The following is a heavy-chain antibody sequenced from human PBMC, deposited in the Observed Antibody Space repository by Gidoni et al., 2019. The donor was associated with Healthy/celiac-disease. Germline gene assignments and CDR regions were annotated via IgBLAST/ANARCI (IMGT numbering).Heavy chain of an antibody. CDR1: GSSISSYA. J-gene: IGHJ4*02. CDR2: ICGNGCST. V-gene: IGHV3-23*01. Sequence: EVQLLESGGGLVQPGGCLRLSCAAPGSSISSYAMSGVRQAPGKGLEWVSAICGNGCSTYYAYSLKGRFTISNNNSKDTLYLQMNSLRAEDTAVYYCAKFWELDAQWGYFDYWGQGTLVTVSS. D-gene: IGHD1-26*01. CDR3: AKFWELDAQWGYFDY.